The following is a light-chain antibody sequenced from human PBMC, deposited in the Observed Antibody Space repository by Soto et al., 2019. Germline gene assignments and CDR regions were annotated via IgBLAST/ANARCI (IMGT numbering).Light chain of an antibody. Sequence: DIVMTQSPATLCVAPGERVTFSCRASQGVSRKLAWYQHKPGQAPRLLISGASTGATGIPARFSGSGSGTEFTLTISSLQSEDCAIYYCQQYHTWPITFGGGTKVDI. CDR1: QGVSRK. CDR3: QQYHTWPIT. CDR2: GAS. J-gene: IGKJ4*01. V-gene: IGKV3-15*01.